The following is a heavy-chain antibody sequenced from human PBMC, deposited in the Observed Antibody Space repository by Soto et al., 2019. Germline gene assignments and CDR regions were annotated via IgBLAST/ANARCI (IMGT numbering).Heavy chain of an antibody. D-gene: IGHD6-6*01. V-gene: IGHV3-11*01. CDR2: IDSRGRTL. J-gene: IGHJ4*02. Sequence: GGSLRLSCVASGFTFSDYPMSWIRQAPGKGLEWLAFIDSRGRTLSYADSVRGRFTISRDNAENSVYLQMDSLRADDTAVYYCARQAARNYIDSWGQGNSVTVSS. CDR1: GFTFSDYP. CDR3: ARQAARNYIDS.